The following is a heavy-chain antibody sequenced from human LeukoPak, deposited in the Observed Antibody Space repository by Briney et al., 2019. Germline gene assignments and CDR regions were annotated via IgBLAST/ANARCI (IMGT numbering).Heavy chain of an antibody. D-gene: IGHD3-3*01. Sequence: GGSLRLSCAASGFSFSSYAMHWVRQAPGKGLEYVSAISSNGGSTYYANSVKGRFTISRDNSKNTLYLQMNSLRAEDTAVYYCAKDAAYYDFWSDYWGQGTLVTVSS. CDR2: ISSNGGST. J-gene: IGHJ4*02. CDR1: GFSFSSYA. V-gene: IGHV3-64*01. CDR3: AKDAAYYDFWSDY.